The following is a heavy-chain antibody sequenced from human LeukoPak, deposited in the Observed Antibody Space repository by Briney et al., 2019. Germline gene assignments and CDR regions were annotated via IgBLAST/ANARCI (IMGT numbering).Heavy chain of an antibody. J-gene: IGHJ6*02. D-gene: IGHD3-3*01. V-gene: IGHV1-46*01. Sequence: ASVKVSCKASGYTFTGYQVHWVRQAPGQGLEWMGIINPSGGSTSYAQKFQGRVTMSRDTSTSTFDMELSSLRYEDTAVYYCARRGVFGVVTYNYYGMDVWGQGTTVTVSS. CDR2: INPSGGST. CDR1: GYTFTGYQ. CDR3: ARRGVFGVVTYNYYGMDV.